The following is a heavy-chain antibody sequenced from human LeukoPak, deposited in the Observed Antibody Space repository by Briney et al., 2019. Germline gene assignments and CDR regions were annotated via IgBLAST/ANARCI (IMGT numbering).Heavy chain of an antibody. CDR3: ARVYSFEGSGGDY. D-gene: IGHD6-19*01. Sequence: ASVKVSCKASGYTFTSYDINWVRQATGQGLEWMGWMNPNSGNTGYAQKLQGRVTMTTDTSTSTAYMELRSLRSDDTAVYYCARVYSFEGSGGDYWGQGTLVTVSS. CDR1: GYTFTSYD. V-gene: IGHV1-8*01. J-gene: IGHJ4*02. CDR2: MNPNSGNT.